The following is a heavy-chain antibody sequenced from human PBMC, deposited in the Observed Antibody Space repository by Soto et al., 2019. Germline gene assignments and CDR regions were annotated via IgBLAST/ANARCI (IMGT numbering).Heavy chain of an antibody. CDR1: GFSLSNARMG. CDR2: IFSNDEK. Sequence: QVTLKESGPVLVKPTETLTLTCTVSGFSLSNARMGVSWIRQPPGKALEWLAHIFSNDEKSYSTSLKSRLTISKDTSKSQVVLTMTNMDPVDTATYYCARILVEGSGSYWVYYYYYMDVWGKGTTVTVSS. D-gene: IGHD3-10*01. V-gene: IGHV2-26*01. J-gene: IGHJ6*03. CDR3: ARILVEGSGSYWVYYYYYMDV.